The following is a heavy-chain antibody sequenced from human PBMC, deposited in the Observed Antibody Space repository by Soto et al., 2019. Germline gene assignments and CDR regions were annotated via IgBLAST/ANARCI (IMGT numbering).Heavy chain of an antibody. D-gene: IGHD2-15*01. V-gene: IGHV1-69*01. CDR1: GGTFSSYA. CDR2: IIPIFGTA. J-gene: IGHJ5*02. CDR3: AREGGYCSGGSCSSPTWVDP. Sequence: QVQLGQSGAEVKKPGSSVKFSCKASGGTFSSYAISWVRQAPGQGLEWMGGIIPIFGTANYAQKFQGRVTITADESTSTAYMELSSLRAEDTAVYYCAREGGYCSGGSCSSPTWVDPWGQGTLVTGSS.